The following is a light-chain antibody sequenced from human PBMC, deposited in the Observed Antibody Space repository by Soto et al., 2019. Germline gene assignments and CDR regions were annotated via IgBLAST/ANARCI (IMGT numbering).Light chain of an antibody. J-gene: IGKJ5*01. CDR2: DAS. Sequence: AIQLTQSPSSLSASVGARVTITCRASQGIISALAWYQQKPGKAPKLLIYDASSLESGVPSRFSGSGSGTDFTLTISSLQPEDFATYYFQQFNSYPTFGQGTRLESK. V-gene: IGKV1-13*02. CDR3: QQFNSYPT. CDR1: QGIISA.